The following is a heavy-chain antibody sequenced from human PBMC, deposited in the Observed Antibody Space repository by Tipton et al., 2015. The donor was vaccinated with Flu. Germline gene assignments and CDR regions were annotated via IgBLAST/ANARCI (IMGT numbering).Heavy chain of an antibody. D-gene: IGHD3-3*01. CDR3: ARREGTIQFDP. V-gene: IGHV4-39*07. CDR2: IYYSGST. J-gene: IGHJ5*02. Sequence: LRLSCTVSGGSISSSSYYWGWIRQPPGKGLEWIGNIYYSGSTYYNPSLKSRVTISVDTSKNQFSLKLSSVTAADTAVYYCARREGTIQFDPWGQGTLVTVSS. CDR1: GGSISSSSYY.